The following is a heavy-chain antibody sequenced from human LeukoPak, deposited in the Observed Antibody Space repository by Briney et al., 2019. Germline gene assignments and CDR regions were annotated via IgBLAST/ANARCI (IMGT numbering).Heavy chain of an antibody. V-gene: IGHV4-34*01. CDR2: INHSGST. J-gene: IGHJ4*02. CDR3: ARNRCSGGSCYLRAYYFDY. D-gene: IGHD2-15*01. Sequence: SETLSLTCAVYGGSFSGYYWSWIRQPPGKGLEWIGEINHSGSTNYNPSLKSRVTISVDTSKNQFSLKLSSVTAADTAVYYCARNRCSGGSCYLRAYYFDYRGQGTLVTVSS. CDR1: GGSFSGYY.